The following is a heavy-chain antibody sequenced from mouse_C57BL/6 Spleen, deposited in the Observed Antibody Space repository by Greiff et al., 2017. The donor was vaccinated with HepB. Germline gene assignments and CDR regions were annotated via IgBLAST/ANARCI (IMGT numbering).Heavy chain of an antibody. J-gene: IGHJ2*01. V-gene: IGHV1-64*01. D-gene: IGHD2-1*01. CDR3: ARAGYYGNYFY. CDR2: IHPNSGST. Sequence: QVQLKQPGAELVKPGASVKLSCKASGYTFTSYWMHWVKQRPGQGLEWIGMIHPNSGSTNYNEKFKSKATLTVDKSSSTAYMQLSSLTSEDSAVYYCARAGYYGNYFYWGQGTTLTVSS. CDR1: GYTFTSYW.